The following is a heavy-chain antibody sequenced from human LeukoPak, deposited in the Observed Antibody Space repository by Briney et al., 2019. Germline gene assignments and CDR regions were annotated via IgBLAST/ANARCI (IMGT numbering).Heavy chain of an antibody. CDR1: GLSFSDKY. J-gene: IGHJ3*02. CDR3: ARAGGYCSSTRCYDAFDI. CDR2: ITSSSSYT. V-gene: IGHV3-11*05. D-gene: IGHD2-2*01. Sequence: GGSLRLSCAASGLSFSDKYMAWIRQAPVKGLECVSYITSSSSYTNYADSVKGRFTISRDNAKNSLYLQMNSLRAEDTAVYYCARAGGYCSSTRCYDAFDIWGQGTMVTVSS.